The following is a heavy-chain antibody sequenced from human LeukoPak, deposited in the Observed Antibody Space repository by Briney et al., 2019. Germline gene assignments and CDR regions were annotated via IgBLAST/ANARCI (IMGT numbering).Heavy chain of an antibody. CDR3: ARAFEYSTFDY. CDR1: GFTFSSYG. D-gene: IGHD2-21*01. V-gene: IGHV3-23*01. J-gene: IGHJ4*02. CDR2: ISGSGGST. Sequence: GGSLRLSCAASGFTFSSYGMSWVRQAPGKGLEWVSAISGSGGSTYYADSVKGRFTISRDNSKNTLYLQMNSLRAEDTAVYYCARAFEYSTFDYWGQGTLVTVSS.